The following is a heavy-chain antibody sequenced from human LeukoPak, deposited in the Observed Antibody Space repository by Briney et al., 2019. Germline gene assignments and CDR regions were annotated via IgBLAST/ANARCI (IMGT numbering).Heavy chain of an antibody. CDR2: ISYDGSNK. V-gene: IGHV3-30*18. Sequence: GGSLRLSCAASGFTFSSYGMHWVRQAPGKGLEWVAVISYDGSNKYYADSVKGRFTISRDNSKNTLYLQMNSLRAEDTAVYYCAKDRGFSYYYGSGSYDNWFDPWGQGTLVTVSS. CDR3: AKDRGFSYYYGSGSYDNWFDP. D-gene: IGHD3-10*01. CDR1: GFTFSSYG. J-gene: IGHJ5*02.